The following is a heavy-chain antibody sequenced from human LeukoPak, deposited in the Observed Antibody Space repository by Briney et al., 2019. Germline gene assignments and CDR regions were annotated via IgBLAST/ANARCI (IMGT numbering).Heavy chain of an antibody. V-gene: IGHV1-2*02. J-gene: IGHJ4*02. CDR3: ARVHRYSSSWYRCFDY. Sequence: ASVKVSCKASGYTFTGYYMHWVRQAPGQGLEWMGWINPNSGGTNYAQKFQGRVTMTRDTSISTAYMELSRLRSDDTAVYYCARVHRYSSSWYRCFDYWGRGTLVTVSS. CDR1: GYTFTGYY. CDR2: INPNSGGT. D-gene: IGHD6-13*01.